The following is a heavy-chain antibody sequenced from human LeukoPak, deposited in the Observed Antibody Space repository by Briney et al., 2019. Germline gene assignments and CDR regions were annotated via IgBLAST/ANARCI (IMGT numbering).Heavy chain of an antibody. V-gene: IGHV3-30-3*01. Sequence: GGSLRLSCAASGFTFSSYWMSWVRQAPGKGLEWVAVISYDGSNKYYADSVKGRFTISRDNSKNTLYLQMNSLRAEDTAVYYCAQKTSHYYDSSGYYEWGQGTLVTVSS. J-gene: IGHJ4*02. CDR3: AQKTSHYYDSSGYYE. CDR2: ISYDGSNK. D-gene: IGHD3-22*01. CDR1: GFTFSSYW.